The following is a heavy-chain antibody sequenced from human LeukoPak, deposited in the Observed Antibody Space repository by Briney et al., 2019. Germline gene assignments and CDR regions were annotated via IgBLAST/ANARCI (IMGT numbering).Heavy chain of an antibody. J-gene: IGHJ4*02. Sequence: PSETLSLTCTVSGGSISSYYWSWIRQPPGKGLEWIGYIYYSGSTNYNPSLKSRVTISVDTSKNQFSLKLSSVTAADTAVYYCASTTYYYDSSGYYYRETFDYWGQGTLDTVSS. CDR1: GGSISSYY. CDR3: ASTTYYYDSSGYYYRETFDY. V-gene: IGHV4-59*01. D-gene: IGHD3-22*01. CDR2: IYYSGST.